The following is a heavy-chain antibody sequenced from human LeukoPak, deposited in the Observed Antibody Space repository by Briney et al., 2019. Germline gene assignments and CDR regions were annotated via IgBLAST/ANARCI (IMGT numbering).Heavy chain of an antibody. D-gene: IGHD6-13*01. J-gene: IGHJ6*02. V-gene: IGHV4-59*01. CDR2: IYYSGST. CDR3: ARVSRYGSSWGYYYYGMDV. Sequence: SETLSLTCTVSGGSISSYYWSWIRQPPGKGLEWIGYIYYSGSTNYNPSLKSRVTISVDTSKNQFSLKLSSVTAADTAVYYCARVSRYGSSWGYYYYGMDVWGQGTTVTVSS. CDR1: GGSISSYY.